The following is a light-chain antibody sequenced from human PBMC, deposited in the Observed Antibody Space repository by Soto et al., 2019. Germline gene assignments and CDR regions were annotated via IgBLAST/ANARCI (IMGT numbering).Light chain of an antibody. CDR1: QDINNY. CDR3: QKYNRAPP. CDR2: AAS. Sequence: DIQMTQSPSSLSASVGDRVTITCRASQDINNYLAWYQQKPGKAPQLLIYAASTLHSGVPSRFSGSGSGTDFTLTISSLQPEDVATYYCQKYNRAPPFGGGTKVDIK. J-gene: IGKJ4*01. V-gene: IGKV1-27*01.